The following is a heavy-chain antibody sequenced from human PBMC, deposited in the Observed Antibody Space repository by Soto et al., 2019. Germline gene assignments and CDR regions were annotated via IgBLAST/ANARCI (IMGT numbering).Heavy chain of an antibody. J-gene: IGHJ4*02. CDR3: ARDGDVNTGFGKDY. V-gene: IGHV3-33*01. Sequence: GGSLRLSCAASGFTFSSYGMHWVRQAPGKGLEWVAFIWHDGGNKFYAESVKGRFTISRDNSKNALYLQMTSLSAEDTAMYYCARDGDVNTGFGKDYWGQGTLVTVSS. D-gene: IGHD3-16*01. CDR2: IWHDGGNK. CDR1: GFTFSSYG.